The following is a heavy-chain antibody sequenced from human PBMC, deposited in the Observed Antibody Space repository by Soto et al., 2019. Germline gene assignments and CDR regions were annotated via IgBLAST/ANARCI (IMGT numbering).Heavy chain of an antibody. J-gene: IGHJ3*01. V-gene: IGHV3-23*01. D-gene: IGHD2-21*01. CDR1: GFTFSKYS. CDR2: IRGSGDST. CDR3: SMWRPCAFLRGAYEF. Sequence: ARRSLRVSYAAFGFTFSKYSMTWGRQPPGKGLEWVSGIRGSGDSTYYADSVKVRFTISRDNAKKTLYLQMNSLRAEDTAVYFCSMWRPCAFLRGAYEFWGQGSMV.